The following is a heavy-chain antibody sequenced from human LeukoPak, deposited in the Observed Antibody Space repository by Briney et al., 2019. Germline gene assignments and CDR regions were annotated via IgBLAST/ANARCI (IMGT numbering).Heavy chain of an antibody. CDR1: GFTFSNAW. Sequence: GVSLRLSCAASGFTFSNAWMSWVRQAPGKGREWVGRIKSKTDGGTTDYAAPVKGRFTISRDDSKNTLYLQMNSLKTEDTAVYYCTTVGGDYYESSLYFQHWGQGTLVTVSS. J-gene: IGHJ1*01. CDR2: IKSKTDGGTT. CDR3: TTVGGDYYESSLYFQH. V-gene: IGHV3-15*01. D-gene: IGHD3-22*01.